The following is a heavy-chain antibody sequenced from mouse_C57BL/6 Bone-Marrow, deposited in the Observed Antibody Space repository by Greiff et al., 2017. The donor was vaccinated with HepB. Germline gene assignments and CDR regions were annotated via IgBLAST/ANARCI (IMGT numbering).Heavy chain of an antibody. J-gene: IGHJ4*01. Sequence: QVQLQQSGAELVKPGASVKISCKASGYAFSSYWMNWVKQRPGKGLEGIGQIYPGDGDTNYNGKFKGKATLTADKSSSTAYMQLSSLTSEDSAVYFCARTYDYDIDYAMDYWGQGTSVTVSS. CDR3: ARTYDYDIDYAMDY. CDR2: IYPGDGDT. V-gene: IGHV1-80*01. CDR1: GYAFSSYW. D-gene: IGHD2-4*01.